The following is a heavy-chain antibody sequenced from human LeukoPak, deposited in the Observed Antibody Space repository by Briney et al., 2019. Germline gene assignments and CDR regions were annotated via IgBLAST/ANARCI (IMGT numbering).Heavy chain of an antibody. CDR1: GFTFSSYW. J-gene: IGHJ6*03. V-gene: IGHV3-74*01. Sequence: GGSLRLSCAASGFTFSSYWMHWVRQAPGKGLVWVSRISTDGSSTTYADSVKGRFTISRDNAKDTLYLQMNSLRAEDTAVYYCARGSTGSYLWDYYYYYMDVWGKGTTVTISS. CDR3: ARGSTGSYLWDYYYYYMDV. D-gene: IGHD3-10*01. CDR2: ISTDGSST.